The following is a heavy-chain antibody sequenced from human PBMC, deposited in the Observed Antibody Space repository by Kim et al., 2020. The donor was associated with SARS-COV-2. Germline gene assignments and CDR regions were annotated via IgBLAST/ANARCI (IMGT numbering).Heavy chain of an antibody. V-gene: IGHV4-4*07. Sequence: SETLSLTCTVSGGSISSYYWSWIRQPAGKGLEWIGRIYTSGSTNYNPSLKSRVTMSVDTSKNQFSLKLSSVTAADTAVYYCARDVIAVAGLRWAFDIWGQGTMVTVSS. CDR2: IYTSGST. CDR1: GGSISSYY. D-gene: IGHD6-19*01. J-gene: IGHJ3*02. CDR3: ARDVIAVAGLRWAFDI.